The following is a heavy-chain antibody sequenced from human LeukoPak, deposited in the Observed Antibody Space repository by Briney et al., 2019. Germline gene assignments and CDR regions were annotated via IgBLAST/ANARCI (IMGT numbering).Heavy chain of an antibody. CDR1: GFTFSSYG. V-gene: IGHV3-30*02. D-gene: IGHD3-3*01. CDR3: AKEEPAGLNFWYYYYYMDV. CDR2: IRYDGSNK. J-gene: IGHJ6*03. Sequence: GGCLRLSCAASGFTFSSYGMHWVRQAPGKGLEWVAFIRYDGSNKYYADSVKGRFTISRDNSKNTLYLQMNSLRAEDTAVYYCAKEEPAGLNFWYYYYYMDVWGKGTTVTISS.